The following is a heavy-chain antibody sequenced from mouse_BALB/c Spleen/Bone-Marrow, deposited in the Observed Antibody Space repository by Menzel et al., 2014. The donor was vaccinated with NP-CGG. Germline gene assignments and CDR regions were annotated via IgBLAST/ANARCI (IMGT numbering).Heavy chain of an antibody. CDR2: IAYGGIT. CDR1: GYSITNDYA. CDR3: ARSGGSGFFYYFDY. D-gene: IGHD1-1*01. J-gene: IGHJ2*01. Sequence: EVKLQESGPGLVKPSQSLSLTCTVTGYSITNDYAWNWIRQFPENKLEWMGYIAYGGITRYNPSLKSRISITRDTSKNQFFLQLNSVTPEDTATYYCARSGGSGFFYYFDYWGQGTTLTVPS. V-gene: IGHV3-2*02.